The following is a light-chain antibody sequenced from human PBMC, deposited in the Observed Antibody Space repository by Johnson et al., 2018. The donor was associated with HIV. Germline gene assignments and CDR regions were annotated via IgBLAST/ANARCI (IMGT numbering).Light chain of an antibody. CDR3: GTWDSSLSAGGV. CDR2: ENN. CDR1: SSKIGNNY. J-gene: IGLJ1*01. Sequence: QSVLTQPPSVSAAPGQKVTISCSGSSSKIGNNYVSWYQQLPGTAPKLLIYENNKRPSGIPDRFSGSKSGTSATLDITGLPTGDEADYYCGTWDSSLSAGGVFGAGTKVTV. V-gene: IGLV1-51*02.